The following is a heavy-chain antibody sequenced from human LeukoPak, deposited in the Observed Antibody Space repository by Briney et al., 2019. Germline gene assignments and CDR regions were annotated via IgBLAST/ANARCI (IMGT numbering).Heavy chain of an antibody. CDR1: GFTFSNAW. CDR2: IKSKTDGGTT. J-gene: IGHJ4*02. CDR3: TTVAAGSRDEANSGGSCYFDY. Sequence: PGGSLRLSCAASGFTFSNAWMSWVRQAPGKGLEWVGRIKSKTDGGTTDYAAPVKGRFTISRDDSKNTLYLQMNSLKTEDTAVYYCTTVAAGSRDEANSGGSCYFDYWGQGTLVTVSS. V-gene: IGHV3-15*01. D-gene: IGHD2-15*01.